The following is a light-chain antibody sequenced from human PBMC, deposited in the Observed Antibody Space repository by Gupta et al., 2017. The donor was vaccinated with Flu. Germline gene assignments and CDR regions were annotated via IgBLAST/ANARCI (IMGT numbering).Light chain of an antibody. CDR1: SSDVGGYNY. J-gene: IGLJ2*01. CDR3: SSYTSSSTLV. CDR2: EVS. Sequence: QSALTQPASVSGSPGQSITISCTGTSSDVGGYNYVSWYQQHPGKAPKLMIYEVSNRPSGVSNRCSGAKSGNTGSLTIAGLQAEDEADYDCSSYTSSSTLVFGGGTKLTVL. V-gene: IGLV2-14*01.